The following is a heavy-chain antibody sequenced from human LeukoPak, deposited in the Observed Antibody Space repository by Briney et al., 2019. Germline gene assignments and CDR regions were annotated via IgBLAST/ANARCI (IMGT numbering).Heavy chain of an antibody. J-gene: IGHJ3*02. CDR3: TTCMTTVAYDAFDI. Sequence: PGGSLRLSCAASGFTFSNAWMSWVRQAPGKGLEWVGRIKSKTDGGTTDYAAPVKGRFTISRDDSKNTLYLQMDSLKTEDTAVYYCTTCMTTVAYDAFDIWGQGTMVTVSS. D-gene: IGHD4-23*01. V-gene: IGHV3-15*01. CDR2: IKSKTDGGTT. CDR1: GFTFSNAW.